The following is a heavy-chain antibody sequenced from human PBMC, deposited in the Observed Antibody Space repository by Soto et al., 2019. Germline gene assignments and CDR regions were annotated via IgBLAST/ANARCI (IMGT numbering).Heavy chain of an antibody. CDR3: AHRAGVIYFLY. D-gene: IGHD3-10*01. Sequence: GSGPTLVNPTQTLTLICSFSGFSLRSGGVGVGWIRQPPGRAPEWLALIFWDDDKRYSPSLKNRLTITKDTSKNQVVLTMTNMDPVDTGTYYCAHRAGVIYFLYWGQGILVTVSS. V-gene: IGHV2-5*02. J-gene: IGHJ4*02. CDR2: IFWDDDK. CDR1: GFSLRSGGVG.